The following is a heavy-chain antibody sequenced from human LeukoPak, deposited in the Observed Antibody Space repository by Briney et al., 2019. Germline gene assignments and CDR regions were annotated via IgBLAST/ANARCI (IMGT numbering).Heavy chain of an antibody. V-gene: IGHV1-8*01. CDR3: ARDYVLTTVTLASYYYYYMDV. J-gene: IGHJ6*03. Sequence: ASVKVSCKASGYTFTSYDINWVRQATGQGLEWMGWMNPNSGNTGYAQKFQGRVTMTRNTSISTAYMELSSLRSDDTAVYYCARDYVLTTVTLASYYYYYMDVWGKGTTVTISS. CDR2: MNPNSGNT. D-gene: IGHD4-17*01. CDR1: GYTFTSYD.